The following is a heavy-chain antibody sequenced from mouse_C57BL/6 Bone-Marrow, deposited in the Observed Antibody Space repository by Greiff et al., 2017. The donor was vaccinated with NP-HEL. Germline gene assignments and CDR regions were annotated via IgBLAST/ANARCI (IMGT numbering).Heavy chain of an antibody. CDR2: ISYSGST. CDR3: ARFAGLNWLAMDY. CDR1: GYSITSDY. Sequence: EVQRVESGPGLAKPSQTLSLTCSVTGYSITSDYWNWIRKFPGNKLEYMGYISYSGSTYYNPSLKSRISITRDTSKNQYYLQLNSVTTEDTATYYGARFAGLNWLAMDYWGQGTSVTVSS. D-gene: IGHD4-1*01. V-gene: IGHV3-8*01. J-gene: IGHJ4*01.